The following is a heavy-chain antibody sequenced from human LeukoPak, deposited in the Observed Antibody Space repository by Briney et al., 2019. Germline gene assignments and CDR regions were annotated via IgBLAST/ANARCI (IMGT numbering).Heavy chain of an antibody. V-gene: IGHV3-23*01. CDR2: TGLNSVHT. D-gene: IGHD2/OR15-2a*01. CDR1: GFTFSRHA. J-gene: IGHJ4*02. CDR3: AKDRNSWPTNFDS. Sequence: GGSLRLSCAASGFTFSRHAMNWVRQAPGKGLEWVSTTGLNSVHTLCADSVKGRFSISRDNSKNTLYLQMNSLRAEDTAVYYCAKDRNSWPTNFDSWGQGTLVTVSA.